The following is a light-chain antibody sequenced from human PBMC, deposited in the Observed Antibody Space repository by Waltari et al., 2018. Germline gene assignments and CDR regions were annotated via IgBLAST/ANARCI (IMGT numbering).Light chain of an antibody. CDR1: YSNVGNNV. V-gene: IGLV1-47*01. J-gene: IGLJ3*02. Sequence: QSILTQPPSASGTPGQRVTISCSGTYSNVGNNVVNWYQQLPGTVPKLLIHRNEQRPSGDPDRCSGSKSGTSASLAISGLRSEDDAHYFCASWDDSPSGRWVFGGGTKVTVL. CDR2: RNE. CDR3: ASWDDSPSGRWV.